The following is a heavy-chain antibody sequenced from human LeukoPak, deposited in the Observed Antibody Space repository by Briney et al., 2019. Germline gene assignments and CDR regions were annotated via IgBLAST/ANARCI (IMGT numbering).Heavy chain of an antibody. D-gene: IGHD2/OR15-2a*01. Sequence: GSVKVSCKASGYTFTSYGISWVRQAPGQGLEWMGWISAYNGNTNYAQKLQGRVTMTTDTSTSTAYMELRSLRSDDTAVYYCARFSLEAPFDAFDIWGQGTMVTVSS. J-gene: IGHJ3*02. CDR3: ARFSLEAPFDAFDI. CDR2: ISAYNGNT. CDR1: GYTFTSYG. V-gene: IGHV1-18*01.